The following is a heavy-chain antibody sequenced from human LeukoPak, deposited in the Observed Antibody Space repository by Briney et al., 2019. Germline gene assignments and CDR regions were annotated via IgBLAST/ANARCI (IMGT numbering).Heavy chain of an antibody. CDR1: GDSITNWY. Sequence: SETLSLTCTVSGDSITNWYWSWIRQPPGKGLELIGYISHTENTNYNPSLKSRVTISIDTSKTQFSLRLTSVTAADTAIYYCARPIAAAADVWGQGTLVTVSS. D-gene: IGHD6-13*01. CDR2: ISHTENT. J-gene: IGHJ4*02. V-gene: IGHV4-59*01. CDR3: ARPIAAAADV.